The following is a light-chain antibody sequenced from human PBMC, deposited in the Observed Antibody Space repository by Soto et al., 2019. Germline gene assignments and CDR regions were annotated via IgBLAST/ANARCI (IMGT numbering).Light chain of an antibody. CDR1: PSVSSN. CDR2: GAS. Sequence: EIVMTQSPATLSVSPGERATLSCRASPSVSSNLAWYQQKPGGEPGLLIYGASTRATGIPARCSGSGSGTEFTLTISSLQSEDFAVYYCQQYNNWPPWTFDQGTKVDI. J-gene: IGKJ1*01. V-gene: IGKV3-15*01. CDR3: QQYNNWPPWT.